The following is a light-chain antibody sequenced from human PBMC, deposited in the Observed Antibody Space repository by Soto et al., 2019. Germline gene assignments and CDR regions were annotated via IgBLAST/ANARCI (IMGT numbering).Light chain of an antibody. J-gene: IGKJ2*01. V-gene: IGKV3-20*01. CDR2: GAS. CDR3: QQYGSPLT. Sequence: EIVLTQSPGTLSLSPGERATLSCRASQSVSSSYLAWYQQKPGQAPRLLIYGASSRATGIPDRFSGSGSGTVFTLIISRLEPEDFVVYYCQQYGSPLTFGQGTKVEIK. CDR1: QSVSSSY.